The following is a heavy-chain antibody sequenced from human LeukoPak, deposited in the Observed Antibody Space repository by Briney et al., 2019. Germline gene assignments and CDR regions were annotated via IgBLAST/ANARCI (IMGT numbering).Heavy chain of an antibody. D-gene: IGHD5-18*01. CDR3: ARDTGYGLNY. Sequence: VSVKVSCKASGYILTSYYIHWVRQAPGQGLEWMGWINPNSGGTNYAQKFQGRVTMTRDTSISTAYMELSRLRSDDTAVYYCARDTGYGLNYWGQGTLVTVSS. CDR2: INPNSGGT. J-gene: IGHJ4*02. CDR1: GYILTSYY. V-gene: IGHV1-2*02.